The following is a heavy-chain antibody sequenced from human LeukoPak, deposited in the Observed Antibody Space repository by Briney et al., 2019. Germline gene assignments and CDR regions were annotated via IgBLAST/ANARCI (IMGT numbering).Heavy chain of an antibody. Sequence: ASVKVSCKASGYTFTGYYMHWVRQAPGQGLEWMGWINPNSGGTNYAQKFQGSVTMTGDTSISTAYMELSRLRSDDTAVYYCARDGELRWGRNYGDPNIDYWGQGTLVTVSS. D-gene: IGHD4-17*01. J-gene: IGHJ4*02. CDR3: ARDGELRWGRNYGDPNIDY. CDR2: INPNSGGT. V-gene: IGHV1-2*02. CDR1: GYTFTGYY.